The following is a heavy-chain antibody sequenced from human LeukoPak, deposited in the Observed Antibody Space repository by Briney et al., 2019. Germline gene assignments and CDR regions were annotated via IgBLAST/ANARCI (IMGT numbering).Heavy chain of an antibody. CDR2: IYSGGST. CDR3: ARGIEQQLVGGFDY. Sequence: GGSLRLSCAASGFTVSSNYMSWVRQAPGKGLEWVSVIYSGGSTYYADSVKGRFTISRDNSKNTLYLQMNSLRAEDTAVYYCARGIEQQLVGGFDYWGQGTLVTVSS. CDR1: GFTVSSNY. V-gene: IGHV3-53*01. D-gene: IGHD6-13*01. J-gene: IGHJ4*02.